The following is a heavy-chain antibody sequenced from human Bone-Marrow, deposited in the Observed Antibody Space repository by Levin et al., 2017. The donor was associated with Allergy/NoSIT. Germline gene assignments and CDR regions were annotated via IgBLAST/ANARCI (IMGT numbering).Heavy chain of an antibody. J-gene: IGHJ3*01. CDR3: ARDVTGVSVLRGVIPGYGL. CDR2: ISTNSMYT. Sequence: NTGGSLRLSCAASGFTFSDYYMNWMRQAPGKGLEWVAYISTNSMYTNYADSVKGRFTISRDNAKNSLFLQMNNLRAEDTALYFCARDVTGVSVLRGVIPGYGLWGQGTMVTVSS. D-gene: IGHD3-10*01. CDR1: GFTFSDYY. V-gene: IGHV3-11*05.